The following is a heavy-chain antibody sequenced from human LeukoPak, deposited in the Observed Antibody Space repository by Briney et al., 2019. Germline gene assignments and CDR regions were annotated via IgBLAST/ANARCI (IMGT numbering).Heavy chain of an antibody. Sequence: SETLSLTCTVSGDSISSYYWSWIRQPPGKGLEWIGYIYYSGSTNYNPSLKSRVTISVDTSKNQFSLKLSSVTAADTAVYYCARDRYSSGWYPNAYYYYYMDVWGKGTTVTVSS. CDR1: GDSISSYY. J-gene: IGHJ6*03. D-gene: IGHD6-19*01. CDR3: ARDRYSSGWYPNAYYYYYMDV. V-gene: IGHV4-59*01. CDR2: IYYSGST.